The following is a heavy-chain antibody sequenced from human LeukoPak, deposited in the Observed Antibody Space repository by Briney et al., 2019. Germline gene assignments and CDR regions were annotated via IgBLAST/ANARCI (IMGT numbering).Heavy chain of an antibody. D-gene: IGHD5-24*01. CDR3: AYGGDAYKTGC. J-gene: IGHJ4*02. CDR2: MYYSGST. Sequence: KPSETLSLTCTVSGGSINRNYRNWIRQPPGKGLEWIGCMYYSGSTNYNPSLKSRVTISLDTSKNQFSLKLSSVTAAYTAVYYCAYGGDAYKTGCWGQGTLVTVSS. CDR1: GGSINRNY. V-gene: IGHV4-59*01.